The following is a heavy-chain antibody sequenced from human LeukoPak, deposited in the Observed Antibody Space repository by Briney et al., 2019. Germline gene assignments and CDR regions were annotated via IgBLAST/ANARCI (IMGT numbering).Heavy chain of an antibody. CDR2: IYYSGST. CDR3: ARGGGYSSGWEFDY. V-gene: IGHV4-59*01. Sequence: SETLSLTCTVSGGSISSYYWSWIRQPPGKGLEWIGYIYYSGSTNYNPSLKSRVTIPVDTSKNQFSLRLSSVTAADTAVYYCARGGGYSSGWEFDYWGQGTLVTVSS. J-gene: IGHJ4*02. CDR1: GGSISSYY. D-gene: IGHD6-19*01.